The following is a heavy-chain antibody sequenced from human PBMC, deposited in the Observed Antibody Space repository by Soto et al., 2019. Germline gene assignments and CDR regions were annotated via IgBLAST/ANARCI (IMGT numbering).Heavy chain of an antibody. CDR2: IYWNDDK. Sequence: GSGPTLVNPTQTLTLTCTFSGFSLSSSAVGVGVGWIRQPPGKALEWLALIYWNDDKRYSPSLKSRLTITKDTSKNQVVLTMTNMDPVDTATYYCAHRQRAAHPMGVYYYSMDVWGQGTTVTVSS. CDR1: GFSLSSSAVGVG. D-gene: IGHD6-6*01. CDR3: AHRQRAAHPMGVYYYSMDV. V-gene: IGHV2-5*01. J-gene: IGHJ6*02.